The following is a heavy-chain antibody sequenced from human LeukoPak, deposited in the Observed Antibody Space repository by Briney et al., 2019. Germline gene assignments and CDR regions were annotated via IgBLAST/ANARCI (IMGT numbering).Heavy chain of an antibody. V-gene: IGHV3-23*01. CDR3: AKGTGSGSYSADY. J-gene: IGHJ4*02. CDR2: ISGSGGST. Sequence: GGSLRLSCVASRFTFSSYAMSRVRQAPGKGLEWVSGISGSGGSTYYADSVKGRFTISRDNSKNTVYLQMNSLRDEDTAVYYCAKGTGSGSYSADYWGQGTLVTVSS. D-gene: IGHD3-22*01. CDR1: RFTFSSYA.